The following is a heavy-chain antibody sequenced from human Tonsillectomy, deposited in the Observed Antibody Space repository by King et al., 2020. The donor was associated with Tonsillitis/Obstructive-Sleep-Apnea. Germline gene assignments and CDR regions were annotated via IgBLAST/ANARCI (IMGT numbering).Heavy chain of an antibody. Sequence: VQLVESGGGLVQPGGSLRLSCAASGFTFSDHYMDWVRQAPGKGLEWIGSIYYSGSTYYNPSLKSRVTISVDTSKNQFSLKLSSVTAADTAVYYCARPSYDFWTQLDYYFDYWGQGTLVTVSS. D-gene: IGHD3-3*01. J-gene: IGHJ4*02. V-gene: IGHV4-38-2*01. CDR1: GFTFSDHY. CDR3: ARPSYDFWTQLDYYFDY. CDR2: IYYSGST.